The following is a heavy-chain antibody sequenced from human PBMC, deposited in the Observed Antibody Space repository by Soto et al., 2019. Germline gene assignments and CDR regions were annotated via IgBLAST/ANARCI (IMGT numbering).Heavy chain of an antibody. J-gene: IGHJ3*02. V-gene: IGHV1-46*03. Sequence: ASVKVSCKASGYTFTSYYMHWVRQAPGQGLEWIGIINPSGGRTSYAQKLQGRVTMTRDTSTSTVYMEMSSLRYGDTAVYNCDMDRCSGGSCYLRPPDAFDIWGQGTMVTVSS. CDR3: DMDRCSGGSCYLRPPDAFDI. CDR2: INPSGGRT. D-gene: IGHD2-15*01. CDR1: GYTFTSYY.